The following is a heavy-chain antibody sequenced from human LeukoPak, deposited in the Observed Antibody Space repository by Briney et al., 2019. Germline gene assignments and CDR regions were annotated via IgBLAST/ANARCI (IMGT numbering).Heavy chain of an antibody. Sequence: GASVKVSCRASGYTFTNYGVNWVRQALGQGLEWMGWINTNTRNPTYAQGFTGRFVFSLDTSLSTAYLQISSLKAEDTAVYYCARDKYQLPYEIDYWGQGTLVTVSS. CDR1: GYTFTNYG. D-gene: IGHD2-2*01. V-gene: IGHV7-4-1*02. J-gene: IGHJ4*02. CDR3: ARDKYQLPYEIDY. CDR2: INTNTRNP.